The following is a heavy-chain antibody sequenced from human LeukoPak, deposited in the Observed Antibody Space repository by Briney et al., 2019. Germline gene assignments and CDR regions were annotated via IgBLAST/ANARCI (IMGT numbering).Heavy chain of an antibody. Sequence: GGSLRLSCAASGFTFSNAWMNWVRQAPGKGLLWVSRINSDGSTISYADSVKGRFTISRDNAKNTLYLQMNSLRAEDTAVYYCAREIMVSGAWGQGTLVTVSS. D-gene: IGHD2-8*01. J-gene: IGHJ5*02. CDR3: AREIMVSGA. CDR1: GFTFSNAW. V-gene: IGHV3-74*01. CDR2: INSDGSTI.